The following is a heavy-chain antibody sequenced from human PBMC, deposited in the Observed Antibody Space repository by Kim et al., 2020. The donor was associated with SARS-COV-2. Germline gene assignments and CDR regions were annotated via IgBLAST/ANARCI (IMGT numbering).Heavy chain of an antibody. CDR1: GFTFSSYS. D-gene: IGHD6-13*01. CDR3: ARDLSYYSSSWSGGWFDP. J-gene: IGHJ5*02. CDR2: ISSSSSTI. Sequence: GGSLRLSCAASGFTFSSYSMNWVRQAPGKGLEWVSYISSSSSTIYYADSVKGRFTISRDNAKNSLYLQMNSLRDEDTAVYYCARDLSYYSSSWSGGWFDPWGQGTLVTVSS. V-gene: IGHV3-48*02.